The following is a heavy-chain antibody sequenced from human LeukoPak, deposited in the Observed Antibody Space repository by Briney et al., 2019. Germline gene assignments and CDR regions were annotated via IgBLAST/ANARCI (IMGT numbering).Heavy chain of an antibody. D-gene: IGHD2-2*01. CDR3: ARDDIGYCSSTSCSHYFDY. CDR1: GGSIGSYY. CDR2: IYYSGST. Sequence: SETLSLTCTVSGGSIGSYYWSWIRQPPGKGLEWIGYIYYSGSTNYNPSLKSRVTISVDTSKNQFSLKLSSVTAADTAVYYCARDDIGYCSSTSCSHYFDYWGQGTLVTVSS. J-gene: IGHJ4*02. V-gene: IGHV4-59*01.